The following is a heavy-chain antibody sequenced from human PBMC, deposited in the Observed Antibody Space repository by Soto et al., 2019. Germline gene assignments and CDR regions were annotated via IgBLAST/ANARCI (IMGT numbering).Heavy chain of an antibody. J-gene: IGHJ4*02. CDR1: GFTFSNAW. CDR2: IKSKTDGGTT. CDR3: TTDIGLLWFGELLGY. Sequence: GGSLRLSCAASGFTFSNAWMSWVRQAPGKGLEWVGRIKSKTDGGTTDYAAPVKGRFTISRDDSKNTLYLQMNSLKTEDTAVYYCTTDIGLLWFGELLGYWGQGTLVTVSS. D-gene: IGHD3-10*01. V-gene: IGHV3-15*01.